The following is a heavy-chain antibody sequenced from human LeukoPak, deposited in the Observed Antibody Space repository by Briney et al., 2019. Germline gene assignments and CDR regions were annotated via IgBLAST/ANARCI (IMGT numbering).Heavy chain of an antibody. D-gene: IGHD1-26*01. CDR2: ITTDGSGT. J-gene: IGHJ4*02. Sequence: GGSLRLSCADSGFTFGRYWMHWVRQAPGKGLVWVSHITTDGSGTSYADSVKGRFTISRDNAKNTLYLQMNSLRAEDTAVYYCAREKWWEPKNYFDYWGQGTLVTVSS. CDR1: GFTFGRYW. V-gene: IGHV3-74*01. CDR3: AREKWWEPKNYFDY.